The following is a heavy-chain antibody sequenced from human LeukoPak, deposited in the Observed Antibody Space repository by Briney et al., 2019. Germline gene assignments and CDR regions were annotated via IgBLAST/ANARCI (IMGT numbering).Heavy chain of an antibody. CDR2: INHSGST. V-gene: IGHV4-34*01. CDR1: GGSFSGYY. D-gene: IGHD2-2*02. CDR3: ARQVVPAAITTVGDYGMDV. Sequence: SETLSLTCAVYGGSFSGYYWSWIRQPPGKGLEWIGEINHSGSTNYNPSLKSRVTISVDTSKNQFSLKLSSVTAADTAVYYCARQVVPAAITTVGDYGMDVWGQGTTVTVSS. J-gene: IGHJ6*02.